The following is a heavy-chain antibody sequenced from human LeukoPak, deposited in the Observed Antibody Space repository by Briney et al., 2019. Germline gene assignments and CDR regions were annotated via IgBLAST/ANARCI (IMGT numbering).Heavy chain of an antibody. CDR3: ARTGTEYDAFDI. J-gene: IGHJ3*02. Sequence: GGSLRLSCAASGFTFCSYSMNWVRQAPGKGLEWVSSISSSSSYIYYADSVKGRFTISRDNAKNSLYLQMNSLRAEDTAVYYCARTGTEYDAFDIWGQGTMVTVSS. D-gene: IGHD1-1*01. CDR1: GFTFCSYS. CDR2: ISSSSSYI. V-gene: IGHV3-21*01.